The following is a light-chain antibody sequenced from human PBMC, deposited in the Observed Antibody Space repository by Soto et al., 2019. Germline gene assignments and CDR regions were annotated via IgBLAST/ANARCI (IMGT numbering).Light chain of an antibody. CDR3: AAWDDSLNAL. CDR1: SSNIGDNP. Sequence: QSVLTQPPSASGTPGQRLPISCSGSSSNIGDNPVNWYQQLPGAAPKLLIYINDQRPSGVPDRFSGSKSGTSASLAISGLQPEDEADYYCAAWDDSLNALFGTGTKV. V-gene: IGLV1-44*01. J-gene: IGLJ1*01. CDR2: IND.